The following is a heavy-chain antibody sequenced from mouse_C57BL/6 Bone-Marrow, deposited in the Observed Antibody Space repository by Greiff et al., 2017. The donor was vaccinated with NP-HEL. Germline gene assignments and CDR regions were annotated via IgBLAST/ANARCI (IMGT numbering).Heavy chain of an antibody. V-gene: IGHV1-80*01. Sequence: VQLQQSGAELVKPGASVKISCKASGYAFSSYWMNWVKPRPGKGLEWIGQIDPGDGDTNYNGKFKGKATLTADQSSSTAYMQLSSLTSEDSAVYFCARRLHWYFDVWGTGTTVTVSS. CDR3: ARRLHWYFDV. CDR2: IDPGDGDT. CDR1: GYAFSSYW. J-gene: IGHJ1*03.